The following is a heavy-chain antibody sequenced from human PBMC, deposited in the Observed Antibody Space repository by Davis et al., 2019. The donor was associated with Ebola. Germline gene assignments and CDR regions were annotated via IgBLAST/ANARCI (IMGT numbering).Heavy chain of an antibody. CDR3: AGGVAKGGSGYCGY. Sequence: GESLKISCAASGFTFSSYSMNWVRQAPGKGLEWVSSISSSSSYIYYADSVKGRFTISRDNAKNSLYLQMNSLRAEDTAVYYCAGGVAKGGSGYCGYWGQGTLVTVSS. V-gene: IGHV3-21*01. CDR1: GFTFSSYS. J-gene: IGHJ4*02. CDR2: ISSSSSYI. D-gene: IGHD3-22*01.